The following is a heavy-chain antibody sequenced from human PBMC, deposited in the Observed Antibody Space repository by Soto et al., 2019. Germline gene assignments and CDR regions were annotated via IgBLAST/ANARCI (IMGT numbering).Heavy chain of an antibody. V-gene: IGHV1-69*06. CDR3: ARGVYGSGNYYTGPSAFDI. CDR1: GGTLSDHG. D-gene: IGHD3-10*01. CDR2: TIPVFNTA. Sequence: QVQLEQSGAEVKKPGSSVKVSCKASGGTLSDHGVAWLRQAPGHGLEWMGGTIPVFNTAKYAQKFQGRVTVTADKFTNIAYMELSSLRSEDTAVYFCARGVYGSGNYYTGPSAFDIWGQGTMVIVSS. J-gene: IGHJ3*02.